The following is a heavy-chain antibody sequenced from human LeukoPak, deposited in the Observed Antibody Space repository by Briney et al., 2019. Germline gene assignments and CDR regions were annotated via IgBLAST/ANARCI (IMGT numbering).Heavy chain of an antibody. CDR1: GGTFSSYA. J-gene: IGHJ3*02. CDR3: AREGGDCYLCPDAFDI. CDR2: IIPIFGTA. D-gene: IGHD2-21*02. V-gene: IGHV1-69*05. Sequence: SVRVSCTASGGTFSSYAISWVRQAPGQGLEWMGGIIPIFGTANYAQKFQGRVTITTDESTSTAYMELSSLRSEDTAVYYCAREGGDCYLCPDAFDIWGQGTMVAVSS.